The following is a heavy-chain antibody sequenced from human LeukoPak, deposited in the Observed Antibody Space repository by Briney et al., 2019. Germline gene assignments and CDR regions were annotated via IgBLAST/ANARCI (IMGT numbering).Heavy chain of an antibody. CDR3: ARDSPYDSSGYYLDY. V-gene: IGHV3-30-3*01. CDR2: ISYDGSNK. D-gene: IGHD3-22*01. CDR1: GFTFSSYA. Sequence: QPGRSLRLSCAASGFTFSSYAMHWARQAPGKGLEWVAVISYDGSNKYYADSVKGRFTISRDNSKNTLYLQMNSLRAEDTAVYYCARDSPYDSSGYYLDYWGQGTLVTVSS. J-gene: IGHJ4*02.